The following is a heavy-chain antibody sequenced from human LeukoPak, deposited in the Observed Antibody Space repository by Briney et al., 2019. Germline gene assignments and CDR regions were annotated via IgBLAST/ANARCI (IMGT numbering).Heavy chain of an antibody. D-gene: IGHD3-10*01. CDR1: GFTYSSNY. CDR2: ISGSGGTT. Sequence: GGSLRLSCAASGFTYSSNYTSWVRQAPGKGLEWVSGISGSGGTTSYADSVKGRFTISRDNSKNTLYLQMNSLRAEDTAVYYCATDSTVFRGVMIPNGFDPWGQGTLVTVSS. V-gene: IGHV3-23*01. CDR3: ATDSTVFRGVMIPNGFDP. J-gene: IGHJ5*02.